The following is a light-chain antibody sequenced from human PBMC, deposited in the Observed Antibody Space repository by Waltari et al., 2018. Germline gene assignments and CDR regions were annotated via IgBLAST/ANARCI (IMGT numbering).Light chain of an antibody. CDR1: SGTFAATY. V-gene: IGLV6-57*03. Sequence: FVLSQPHSVSESPGKTVTISCTRSSGTFAATYVHWYQRRPGSVPTIVIYKDNERPSGVPDRFSGSADRYSGSASLTISGLRAEDEADYCCQSYDNTNYVVFGGWTKLTVL. CDR3: QSYDNTNYVV. J-gene: IGLJ2*01. CDR2: KDN.